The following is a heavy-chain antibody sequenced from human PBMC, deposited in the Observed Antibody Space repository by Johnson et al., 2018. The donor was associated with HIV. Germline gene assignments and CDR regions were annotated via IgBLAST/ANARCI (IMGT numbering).Heavy chain of an antibody. V-gene: IGHV3-15*01. J-gene: IGHJ3*02. CDR1: GFTFSNAW. D-gene: IGHD4-17*01. CDR3: ARTGMTTVTTSPDAFDI. CDR2: IKSKTDGGTT. Sequence: VQLVESGGGLVKPGGSLRLSCAASGFTFSNAWMSWVRQAPGKGLEWVGRIKSKTDGGTTDYAAPVKGRFTISRDDSKNTLYLPMNSLRAEDTAVYYCARTGMTTVTTSPDAFDIWGQGTMVTVS.